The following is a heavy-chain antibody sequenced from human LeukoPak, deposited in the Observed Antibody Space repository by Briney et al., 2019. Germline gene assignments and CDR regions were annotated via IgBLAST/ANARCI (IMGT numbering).Heavy chain of an antibody. J-gene: IGHJ4*02. CDR3: ARRLVPDY. Sequence: TGXYMXXXRQXXGXXLEWMGWINPNSGGTNYAQKFQGRVTMTRDTSISTAYMELSRLRSDDTAVYYCARRLVPDYWGQGTLVTVSS. CDR1: TGXY. D-gene: IGHD6-19*01. V-gene: IGHV1-2*02. CDR2: INPNSGGT.